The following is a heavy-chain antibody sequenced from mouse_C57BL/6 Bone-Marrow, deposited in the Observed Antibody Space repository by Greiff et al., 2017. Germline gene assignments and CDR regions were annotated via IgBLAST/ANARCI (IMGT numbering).Heavy chain of an antibody. CDR1: GYTFTSYW. CDR3: AREGGNGGFAY. V-gene: IGHV1-69*01. J-gene: IGHJ3*01. Sequence: QVQLQQPGAELVMPGASVKLSCKASGYTFTSYWMHWVKQRPGQGLEWIGEIDPSDSYTNYNQKFKGKSTLTVDKSSSTAYLQLSSLTSEDSAVYYCAREGGNGGFAYWGQGTMVTVSA. D-gene: IGHD2-1*01. CDR2: IDPSDSYT.